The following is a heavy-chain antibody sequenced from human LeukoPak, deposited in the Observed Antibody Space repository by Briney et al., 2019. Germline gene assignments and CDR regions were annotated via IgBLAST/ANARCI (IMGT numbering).Heavy chain of an antibody. Sequence: SETLSLTCTVSGGSVSSGSYYWSWIRQPPGKGLEWIGYIYYSGSTNYNPSLKSRVTISVDTSKNQFSLKLSSVTAADTAVYYCVRDRELFYWGQATLVTVSS. V-gene: IGHV4-61*01. J-gene: IGHJ4*02. CDR3: VRDRELFY. D-gene: IGHD1-7*01. CDR2: IYYSGST. CDR1: GGSVSSGSYY.